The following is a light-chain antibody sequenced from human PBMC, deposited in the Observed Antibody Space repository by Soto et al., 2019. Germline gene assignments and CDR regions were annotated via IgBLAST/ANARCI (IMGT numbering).Light chain of an antibody. CDR1: QSLLNSNGFNC. Sequence: DIVMTQSPLSLPVTPGEPASISCRSSQSLLNSNGFNCLEWYLQKPGQSPQLLIYLGSNRASGVPDRFSGSGSGTDFTLKISRVEAEDIGVYYCMQSLQTPLTFCQGTKVEIK. CDR2: LGS. J-gene: IGKJ1*01. CDR3: MQSLQTPLT. V-gene: IGKV2-28*01.